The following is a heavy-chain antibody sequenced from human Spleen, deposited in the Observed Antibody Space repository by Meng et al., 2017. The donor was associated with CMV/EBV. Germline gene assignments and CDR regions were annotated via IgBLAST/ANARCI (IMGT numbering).Heavy chain of an antibody. Sequence: SGGDFRSYAISWVRRATGQELEWMGGIIPIFGAADYAQKFQGRVTITTDESTSTAYMELSSLRSEDTAVYYCARARITAAGMGWFDPWGQGTLVTVSS. CDR2: IIPIFGAA. D-gene: IGHD6-13*01. CDR1: GGDFRSYA. CDR3: ARARITAAGMGWFDP. J-gene: IGHJ5*02. V-gene: IGHV1-69*05.